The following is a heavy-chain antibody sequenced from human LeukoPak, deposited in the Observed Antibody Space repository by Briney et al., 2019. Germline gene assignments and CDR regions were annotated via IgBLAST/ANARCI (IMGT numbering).Heavy chain of an antibody. V-gene: IGHV5-51*01. CDR1: YSFTNYW. Sequence: GESLKISCRGYSFTNYWIGWVRQMPGKGLEWMALINLANSDTRYSPSFQGQVVVSVDRSINTAYLQWTSLEASDTAMYYCARRVSETGSPLDMWGQGTMVSVSS. CDR3: ARRVSETGSPLDM. J-gene: IGHJ3*02. D-gene: IGHD3-10*01. CDR2: INLANSDT.